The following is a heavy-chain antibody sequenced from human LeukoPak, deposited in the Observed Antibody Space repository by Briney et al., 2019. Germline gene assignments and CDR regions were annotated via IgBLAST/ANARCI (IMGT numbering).Heavy chain of an antibody. D-gene: IGHD5-18*01. V-gene: IGHV3-53*01. Sequence: GGSLRLSCAASGFTVSSNYMSWVRQAPGKGLEWVSVIYSGGSTYYADSVKGRFTISRDNSKNTLYLQMNSLRAEDTAVYYCARGALDTAMPFDYWGQGTLVTVSS. CDR3: ARGALDTAMPFDY. CDR1: GFTVSSNY. J-gene: IGHJ4*02. CDR2: IYSGGST.